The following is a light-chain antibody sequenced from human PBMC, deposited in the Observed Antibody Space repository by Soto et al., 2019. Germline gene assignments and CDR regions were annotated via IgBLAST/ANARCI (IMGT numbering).Light chain of an antibody. CDR2: GAS. Sequence: EIVVTQSPGTLSLSPGERATLSCRASQSVSSSYLAWYQQKPGQPPRLLIYGASSRATGIPDRFSGSGSGTDFTLTISRLEPEDFAVFYCQHYDSLPITFGQGTRLEIK. CDR1: QSVSSSY. J-gene: IGKJ5*01. V-gene: IGKV3-20*01. CDR3: QHYDSLPIT.